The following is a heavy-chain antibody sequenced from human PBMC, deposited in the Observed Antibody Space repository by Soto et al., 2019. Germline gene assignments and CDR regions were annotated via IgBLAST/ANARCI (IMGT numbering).Heavy chain of an antibody. V-gene: IGHV3-30*03. CDR2: ISYDGSLQ. J-gene: IGHJ4*02. CDR1: GFAFSSYG. D-gene: IGHD5-18*01. Sequence: QAQLVESGGGVVQPGRSLRLSCAASGFAFSSYGMHWVRQAPGTGLEWVAVISYDGSLQHYADSVKGRFTISRDNSKKMVFLQRSSLRAGVTAVYYCVSDRGYGHASVPYSWGQGTLVSVSS. CDR3: VSDRGYGHASVPYS.